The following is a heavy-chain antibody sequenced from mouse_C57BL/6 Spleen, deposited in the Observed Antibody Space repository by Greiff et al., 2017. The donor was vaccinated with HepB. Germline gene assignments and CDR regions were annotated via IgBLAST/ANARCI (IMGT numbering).Heavy chain of an antibody. V-gene: IGHV1-81*01. J-gene: IGHJ3*01. CDR1: GYTFTSYG. Sequence: VQLQQSGAELARPGASVKLSCKASGYTFTSYGISWVKQRTGQGLEWIGEIYPRSGNTYYNEKFKGKATLTADKSSSTAYMELRSLTSEDSAVYFCAIQYDYENPSFAYWGQGTLVTVSA. CDR3: AIQYDYENPSFAY. CDR2: IYPRSGNT. D-gene: IGHD2-4*01.